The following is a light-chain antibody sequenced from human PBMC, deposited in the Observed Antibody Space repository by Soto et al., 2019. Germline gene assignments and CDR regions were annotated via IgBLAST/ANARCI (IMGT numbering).Light chain of an antibody. V-gene: IGLV2-14*01. J-gene: IGLJ1*01. CDR2: EVS. CDR3: LSKTSTISYV. Sequence: QSVLAQPACVSISPGQSIAISCTGTTSDVGGYNYVSLYQQHPGKVPKLLIHEVSNRPSGVSNRFSGSKSGNTASLTISGLQAEDEADYYCLSKTSTISYVFGTGTKVTVL. CDR1: TSDVGGYNY.